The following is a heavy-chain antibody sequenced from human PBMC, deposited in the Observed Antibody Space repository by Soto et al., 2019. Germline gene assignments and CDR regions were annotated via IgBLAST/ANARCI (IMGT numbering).Heavy chain of an antibody. CDR1: GYTFTVYY. Sequence: ASVKVSCKASGYTFTVYYMHCVLQSPLQWLDWMGCINPNSGGTNYAQKFQGRVTMTRDTSISTAYMELSRLRSDDTAVYYCARDSRRYYDFWSGWDVWGQGTTVTVSS. V-gene: IGHV1-2*02. CDR2: INPNSGGT. CDR3: ARDSRRYYDFWSGWDV. D-gene: IGHD3-3*01. J-gene: IGHJ6*02.